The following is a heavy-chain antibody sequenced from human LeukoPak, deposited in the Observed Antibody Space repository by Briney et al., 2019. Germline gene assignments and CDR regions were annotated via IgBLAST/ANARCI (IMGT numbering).Heavy chain of an antibody. CDR1: GGSISSGGYY. CDR2: IYYSGST. Sequence: PSETLSLTCTVSGGSISSGGYYWSWIRQHPGKGLEWIGYIYYSGSTYYNPSLKSRVTISVDTSKNQFSLKLSSVTAADTAVYYCARSSPPTVVTLNYWGQGTLVTVSS. V-gene: IGHV4-31*03. J-gene: IGHJ4*02. CDR3: ARSSPPTVVTLNY. D-gene: IGHD4-23*01.